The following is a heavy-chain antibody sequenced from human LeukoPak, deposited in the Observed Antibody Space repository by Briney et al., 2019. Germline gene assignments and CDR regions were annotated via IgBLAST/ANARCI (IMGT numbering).Heavy chain of an antibody. J-gene: IGHJ6*02. D-gene: IGHD6-13*01. Sequence: PGGSLRLSCAASGFTVSSNYMSWVRQAPGKGLEWVSVIYSGGSTYYADSVKGRFTISRDNSKNTLYLQMNSLRAEDTAVYYCAARRGSSWSYYYYGMDVWGQGTTVTVSS. CDR3: AARRGSSWSYYYYGMDV. CDR1: GFTVSSNY. V-gene: IGHV3-66*01. CDR2: IYSGGST.